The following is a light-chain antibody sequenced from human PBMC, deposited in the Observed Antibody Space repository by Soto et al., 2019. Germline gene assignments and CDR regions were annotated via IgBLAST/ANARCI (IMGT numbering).Light chain of an antibody. CDR1: QCVSSY. Sequence: EIVLTQSPATLSLSPGERATLSCRASQCVSSYLAWNQQKPGQAPRLLIYDASNRATGIPARFSGSGSGTDFTLSISSLEPEDFAVYYCQQRSNWPPITFGQGTRLEIK. J-gene: IGKJ5*01. CDR2: DAS. CDR3: QQRSNWPPIT. V-gene: IGKV3-11*01.